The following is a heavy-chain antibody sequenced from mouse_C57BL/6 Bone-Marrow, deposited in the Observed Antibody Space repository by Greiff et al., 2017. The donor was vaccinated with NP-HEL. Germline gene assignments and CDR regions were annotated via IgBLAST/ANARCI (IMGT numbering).Heavy chain of an antibody. CDR2: IDPANGNT. CDR1: GFNIKNTY. CDR3: ASRITTVVVPFDY. V-gene: IGHV14-3*01. D-gene: IGHD1-1*01. Sequence: EVKLVESVAELVRPGASVKLSCTASGFNIKNTYMHWVKQRPEQGLEWIGRIDPANGNTKYAPKFQGKATITADTSSNTAYLQLSSLTSEDTAIYYCASRITTVVVPFDYWGQGTTLTVSS. J-gene: IGHJ2*01.